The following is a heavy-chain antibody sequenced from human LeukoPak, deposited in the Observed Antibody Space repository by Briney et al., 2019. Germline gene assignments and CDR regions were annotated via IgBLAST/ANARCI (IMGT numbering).Heavy chain of an antibody. J-gene: IGHJ4*02. CDR1: GFAVSTNY. Sequence: GGSLRLSCAASGFAVSTNYMRWVRQAPGKGLEWVSVIYPDGRTYYADSVRGRFTISSDISNNKLFLQMTSLRAEDTAVYYCAKLKGWYGEGYFDYWGPGTLVTVSS. V-gene: IGHV3-53*01. CDR2: IYPDGRT. D-gene: IGHD3-10*01. CDR3: AKLKGWYGEGYFDY.